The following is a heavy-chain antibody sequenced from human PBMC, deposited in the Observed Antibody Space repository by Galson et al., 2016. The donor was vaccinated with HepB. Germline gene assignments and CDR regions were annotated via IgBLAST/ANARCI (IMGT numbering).Heavy chain of an antibody. CDR2: IHYSGST. CDR1: GGSFSDHY. V-gene: IGHV4-34*01. D-gene: IGHD1-26*01. J-gene: IGHJ4*02. CDR3: ARHSGVSSVTYQGIDY. Sequence: SETLSLTCAVYGGSFSDHYWGWIRQPPGKGLEWIGSIHYSGSTSYYASLKSRVTISVDTSKNQFSLNLRSVTAADTAVYYCARHSGVSSVTYQGIDYWGQGTLVTVSS.